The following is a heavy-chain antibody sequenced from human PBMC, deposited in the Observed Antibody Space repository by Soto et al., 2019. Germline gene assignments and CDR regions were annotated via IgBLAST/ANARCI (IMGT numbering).Heavy chain of an antibody. CDR2: ISAYNGNT. CDR1: GYTFTSYG. D-gene: IGHD3-10*01. Sequence: QVQLVQSGAEVKKPGASVKVSCKASGYTFTSYGISWLRQAPGQGLKWMGWISAYNGNTNYAQKLQGRVTMTPDTSASTAYMGLRSLISDDTAVYYCARDPSRIWFGELSLAAFDIWGQGTMVTVSS. J-gene: IGHJ3*02. CDR3: ARDPSRIWFGELSLAAFDI. V-gene: IGHV1-18*01.